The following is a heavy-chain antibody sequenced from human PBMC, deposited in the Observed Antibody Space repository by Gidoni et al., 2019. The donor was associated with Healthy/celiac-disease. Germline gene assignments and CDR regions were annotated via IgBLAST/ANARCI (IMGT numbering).Heavy chain of an antibody. V-gene: IGHV3-23*01. CDR3: AKVATTVTTFDI. CDR1: GSTFSSYA. J-gene: IGHJ3*02. D-gene: IGHD4-17*01. CDR2: IIGIGGST. Sequence: EVQLLESGGGLVQPGGSLRLSCAASGSTFSSYAMGWVRQAPGKGLEWVSAIIGIGGSTYYADSVRGRFTISRDNSKNTLYLQMNSLRAEDTAVYYCAKVATTVTTFDIWGHGTMVTVSS.